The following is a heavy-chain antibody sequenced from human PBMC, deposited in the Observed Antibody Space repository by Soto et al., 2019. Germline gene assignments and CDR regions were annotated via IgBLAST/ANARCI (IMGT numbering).Heavy chain of an antibody. V-gene: IGHV1-18*01. CDR2: ISAYNGNT. J-gene: IGHJ4*02. D-gene: IGHD3-3*01. CDR1: GYTFTSYG. CDR3: ARADDFWSGYYLTPKYYFDY. Sequence: QVQLVQSGAEVKKPGASVKVSCKGSGYTFTSYGISWVRQAPGQGLEWMGWISAYNGNTNYAQKLQGRVTMTTDTSTSTAYMELRSLRSDDTAVYYCARADDFWSGYYLTPKYYFDYWGQGTLVTVSS.